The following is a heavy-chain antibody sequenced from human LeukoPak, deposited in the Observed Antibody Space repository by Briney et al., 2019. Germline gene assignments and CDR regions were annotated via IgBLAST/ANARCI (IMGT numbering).Heavy chain of an antibody. D-gene: IGHD3-9*01. J-gene: IGHJ4*02. CDR3: ARTRPILTSYWIFDY. CDR1: GGSMHTTNW. Sequence: SETLSLTCAVSGGSMHTTNWWSWVRQPPGKGLEWIGEIYHSGSTNYNPSLKSRVTISVDKSRTQLSLKLSSVTAADTAVYYCARTRPILTSYWIFDYWGQGTQVTVSS. CDR2: IYHSGST. V-gene: IGHV4-4*02.